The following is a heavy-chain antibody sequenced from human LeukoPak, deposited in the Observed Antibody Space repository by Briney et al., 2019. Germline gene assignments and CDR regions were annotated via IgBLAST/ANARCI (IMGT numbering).Heavy chain of an antibody. CDR1: GFTVSSNY. J-gene: IGHJ6*02. CDR2: IYSGGST. Sequence: PGGSLRLSCAASGFTVSSNYMSWVRQAPGKGLEWVSVIYSGGSTYYADSVKGRFTISRDNSKNTLYLQMNSLRAEDTAVYYCAREIYGGTYGMDVWGQGTTVTVSS. D-gene: IGHD2-15*01. CDR3: AREIYGGTYGMDV. V-gene: IGHV3-66*01.